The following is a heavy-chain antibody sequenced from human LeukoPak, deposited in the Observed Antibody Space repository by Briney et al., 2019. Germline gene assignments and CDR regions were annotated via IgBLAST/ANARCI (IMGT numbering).Heavy chain of an antibody. Sequence: GRSLRLSCAASGFTFSSYGMHWVRQAPGKGLEWVAFIRYDGSNKYYADSVKGRFTISRDNAKNSLYLQMNSLRAEDTAVYYCAREGFNGSAGGPYFDYWGQGTLVTVSS. D-gene: IGHD1-26*01. CDR3: AREGFNGSAGGPYFDY. J-gene: IGHJ4*02. CDR1: GFTFSSYG. CDR2: IRYDGSNK. V-gene: IGHV3-33*01.